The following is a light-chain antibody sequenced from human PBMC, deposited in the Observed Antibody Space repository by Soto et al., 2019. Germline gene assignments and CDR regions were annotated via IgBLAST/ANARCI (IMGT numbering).Light chain of an antibody. CDR3: QQYGDSPWT. V-gene: IGKV3-20*01. Sequence: DIVMTQSPATLSVSPGDRATLSCRASQSVSSSYLAWYQQKPGQAPRLLIYGASDRATGIPDRFSGSGSGTDFTLTISRLEPEDFAVYYCQQYGDSPWTFGQGTKVDIK. CDR2: GAS. J-gene: IGKJ1*01. CDR1: QSVSSSY.